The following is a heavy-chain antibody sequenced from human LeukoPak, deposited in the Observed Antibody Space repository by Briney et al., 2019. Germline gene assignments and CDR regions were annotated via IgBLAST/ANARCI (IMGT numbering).Heavy chain of an antibody. V-gene: IGHV4-38-2*02. Sequence: SETLSLTCTVSGYSISSGSYWGWIRQPPGKGLEWIGSIYHAGNTYYNPSLKSRVTISVYTSKNQFSLNLSSVTAADTAVYYCARGVPSVRYLDLWGRGTLVIVSS. CDR3: ARGVPSVRYLDL. D-gene: IGHD4-17*01. CDR1: GYSISSGSY. CDR2: IYHAGNT. J-gene: IGHJ2*01.